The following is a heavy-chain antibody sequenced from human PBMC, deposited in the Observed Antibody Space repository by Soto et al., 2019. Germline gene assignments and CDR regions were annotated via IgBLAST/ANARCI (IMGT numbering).Heavy chain of an antibody. CDR3: ARGSSIAGLYYGMDV. V-gene: IGHV4-31*03. J-gene: IGHJ6*02. Sequence: QVQLQESGPGLVKPSQTLSLTCTVSGGSISSGGYYWTWIRQHPGKGLEWIGYNYYSGITYYNPSLKSRVTISPDTSNNQFSLKLSSVTAADTAVYYCARGSSIAGLYYGMDVWGQGTTVTVSS. CDR2: NYYSGIT. CDR1: GGSISSGGYY. D-gene: IGHD6-6*01.